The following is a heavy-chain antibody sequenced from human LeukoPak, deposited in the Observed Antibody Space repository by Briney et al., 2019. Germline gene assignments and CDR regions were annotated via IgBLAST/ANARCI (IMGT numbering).Heavy chain of an antibody. CDR3: AREDNLGSGSSPIDY. J-gene: IGHJ4*02. CDR2: NNPNSGGT. Sequence: ASVKVSCKASGYTFTGYYMDWVRQAPGQGLEWMGRNNPNSGGTNYAQKFQGRVTKTRDTSISTAYMDLSRLRSDDTAVYYCAREDNLGSGSSPIDYWGQGTLVTVSS. V-gene: IGHV1-2*06. D-gene: IGHD6-19*01. CDR1: GYTFTGYY.